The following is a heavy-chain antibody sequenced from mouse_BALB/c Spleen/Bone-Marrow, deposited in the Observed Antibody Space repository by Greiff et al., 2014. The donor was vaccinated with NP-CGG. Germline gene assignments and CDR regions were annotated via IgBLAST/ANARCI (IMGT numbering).Heavy chain of an antibody. Sequence: QVQLKESGPGLVAPSPSLSITCTVSGFSLTNYCIHWVRQPPGKGLEWLGVIWAGGSTNYNAALMSRLSIRKDNSKSQVFLKMNSRQSDDTAMYYCARARTVIERNTMDCWGQGTSVTVSS. J-gene: IGHJ4*01. CDR3: ARARTVIERNTMDC. CDR2: IWAGGST. CDR1: GFSLTNYC. V-gene: IGHV2-9*02. D-gene: IGHD3-3*01.